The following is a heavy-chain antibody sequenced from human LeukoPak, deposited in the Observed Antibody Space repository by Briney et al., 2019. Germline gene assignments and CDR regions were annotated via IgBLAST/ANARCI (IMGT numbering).Heavy chain of an antibody. CDR1: GFIFSNYW. V-gene: IGHV3-7*01. J-gene: IGHJ4*02. CDR3: ATSRDSSGVD. Sequence: GGSLRLSCAASGFIFSNYWLTWVRQAPGKGLEWVANINQDGSVKFYVDSVKGRFTISRDNAKNSLYLQMNSLRAEDTAVYYRATSRDSSGVDWGQGTLVTVSS. CDR2: INQDGSVK. D-gene: IGHD3-22*01.